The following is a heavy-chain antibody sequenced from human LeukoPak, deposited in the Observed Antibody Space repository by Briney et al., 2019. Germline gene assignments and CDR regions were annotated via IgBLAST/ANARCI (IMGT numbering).Heavy chain of an antibody. CDR3: VRGYSFGPYGMDV. CDR1: GFPFSRYA. CDR2: ISDSGGST. V-gene: IGHV3-64D*09. D-gene: IGHD2-15*01. J-gene: IGHJ6*02. Sequence: GGSLRLSCSASGFPFSRYAMHWVRQAPGKGLEYVSAISDSGGSTYYADSVKGRFTISRDNSKNTLYLQMSSLRAEDTAVYFCVRGYSFGPYGMDVWGQGTTVTVSS.